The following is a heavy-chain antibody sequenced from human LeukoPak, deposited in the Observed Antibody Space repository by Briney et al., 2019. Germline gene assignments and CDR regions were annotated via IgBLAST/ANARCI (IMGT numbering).Heavy chain of an antibody. J-gene: IGHJ4*02. CDR1: GGTFSSYS. D-gene: IGHD4-11*01. Sequence: SVKVSCKASGGTFSSYSISWVRQAPGQGLEWMGRIIPILGIANYAQKFQGRVTITADNSTSTAYMELSSLRSEDTAVYYGARDSTTVTTGYWGQGTLVTVSS. CDR3: ARDSTTVTTGY. V-gene: IGHV1-69*04. CDR2: IIPILGIA.